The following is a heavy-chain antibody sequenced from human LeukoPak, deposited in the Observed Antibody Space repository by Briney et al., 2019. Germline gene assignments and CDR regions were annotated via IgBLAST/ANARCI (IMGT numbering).Heavy chain of an antibody. CDR2: IKSKTDGGTT. CDR3: TTGATAFDI. Sequence: GGPQRLLCAASRFTFSNAWMSWVRQAPGGGLEGVGHIKSKTDGGTTDYAAPVKGRFNISRDDSKNTLYLQMNSLKTEDTVVYYCTTGATAFDIWGQGTMVTVSS. D-gene: IGHD5-12*01. V-gene: IGHV3-15*01. CDR1: RFTFSNAW. J-gene: IGHJ3*02.